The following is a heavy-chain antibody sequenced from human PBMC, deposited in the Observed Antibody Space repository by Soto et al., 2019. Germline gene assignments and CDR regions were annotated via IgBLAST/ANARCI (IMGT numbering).Heavy chain of an antibody. Sequence: QVQLVESGGGVVQPGRSLRLSCAASGFTFSSYGMHWVRQAPGKGLEGVAVISYDGSNKYYADSVKGRFTISRDNSKNTLYLQVNSLRAEDTAVYYCARIPQIAVAGTRFGYFDLWGRGTLVTVSS. V-gene: IGHV3-30*03. J-gene: IGHJ2*01. CDR1: GFTFSSYG. D-gene: IGHD6-19*01. CDR3: ARIPQIAVAGTRFGYFDL. CDR2: ISYDGSNK.